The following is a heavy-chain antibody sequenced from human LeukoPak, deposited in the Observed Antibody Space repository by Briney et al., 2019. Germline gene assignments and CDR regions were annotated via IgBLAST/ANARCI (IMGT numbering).Heavy chain of an antibody. CDR3: ARGGSDSSWSSLDSLGCDY. CDR1: GYTFTGYY. V-gene: IGHV1-2*02. J-gene: IGHJ4*02. Sequence: ASVTVSCTASGYTFTGYYMHWVRQAPGQGLEWMGWINPNSGGTNYAQKFQGRVTMTRDTSISTAYMELSRLRSDDTAVYYCARGGSDSSWSSLDSLGCDYWGQGTLVTVSS. D-gene: IGHD6-13*01. CDR2: INPNSGGT.